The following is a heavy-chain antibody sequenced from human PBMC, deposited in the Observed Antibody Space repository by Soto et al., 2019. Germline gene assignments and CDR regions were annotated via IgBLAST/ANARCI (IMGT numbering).Heavy chain of an antibody. J-gene: IGHJ4*02. CDR2: ISGSGGST. D-gene: IGHD6-13*01. V-gene: IGHV3-23*01. CDR3: AKCIRSSSCPFDY. CDR1: GFTFSSYA. Sequence: GGSLRLSCAASGFTFSSYAMSWVRQAPGKGLEWVSAISGSGGSTYYADSVKGRFTISRDNSKNTLYLQMNSLRAEDTPVYYCAKCIRSSSCPFDYWGQGTLVTVSS.